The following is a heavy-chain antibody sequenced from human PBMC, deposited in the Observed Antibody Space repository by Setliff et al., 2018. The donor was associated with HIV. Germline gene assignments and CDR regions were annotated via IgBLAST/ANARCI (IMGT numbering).Heavy chain of an antibody. Sequence: PSETLSLTCTVTGGSISSGGFYWTWIRQHPGKGPEWVGSIYYSGSTYYSPSLKSRVTISVDTSKRQFFLHLTSVTAADSAVYFCASTDNPGYKIDYCGQGALVTVSS. CDR2: IYYSGST. CDR3: ASTDNPGYKIDY. V-gene: IGHV4-39*01. J-gene: IGHJ4*01. CDR1: GGSISSGGFY. D-gene: IGHD3-10*01.